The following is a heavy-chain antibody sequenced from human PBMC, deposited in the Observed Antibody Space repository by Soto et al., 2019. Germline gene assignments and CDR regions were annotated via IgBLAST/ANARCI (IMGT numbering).Heavy chain of an antibody. V-gene: IGHV4-61*08. CDR3: ASGDLGLLGY. Sequence: SETLSLTCTVSGGSISSGDYYWSWIRQPPGKGLEWIGYIYYSGSTNYNPSLKSRVTISVDTSKNQFSLKLSSVTAADTAVYYCASGDLGLLGYWGQGTLVTVSS. J-gene: IGHJ4*02. D-gene: IGHD2-21*02. CDR2: IYYSGST. CDR1: GGSISSGDYY.